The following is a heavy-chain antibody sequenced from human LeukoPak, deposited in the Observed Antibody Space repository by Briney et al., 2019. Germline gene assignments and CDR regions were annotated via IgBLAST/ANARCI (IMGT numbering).Heavy chain of an antibody. V-gene: IGHV5-51*01. Sequence: GESLKISCKGSGYSFTSLWIAWVRQVPGKGLEWMGIIYPDDSDTRYHPSFQGQATISADKSISTAYLQWSSLKASDTAIYYCARPPQYYYSSKKYYFDYWGQGTLVTVSS. D-gene: IGHD3-10*01. CDR3: ARPPQYYYSSKKYYFDY. CDR2: IYPDDSDT. CDR1: GYSFTSLW. J-gene: IGHJ4*02.